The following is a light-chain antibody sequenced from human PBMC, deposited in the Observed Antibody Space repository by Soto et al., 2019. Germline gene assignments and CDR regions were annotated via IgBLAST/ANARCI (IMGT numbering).Light chain of an antibody. CDR1: SSDVGGYNY. J-gene: IGLJ1*01. CDR3: CSYAGSYTYV. CDR2: EVS. V-gene: IGLV2-11*01. Sequence: QSALTQPRSVYGSPGQSVTISCTGTSSDVGGYNYVSWYQQHPGKAPKLMIYEVSKRPSGVPDRFSGSKSGNTASLTISGLQAEDEADYYCCSYAGSYTYVFGTGTKVTVL.